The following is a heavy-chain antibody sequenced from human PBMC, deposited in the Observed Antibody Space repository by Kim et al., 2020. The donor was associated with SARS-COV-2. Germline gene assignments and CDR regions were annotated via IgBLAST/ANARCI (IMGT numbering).Heavy chain of an antibody. J-gene: IGHJ5*01. CDR2: INHSGST. Sequence: SETLSLTCAVYGGSFSGYYWSWIRQPPGKGLEWIGEINHSGSTNYNPSLKSPVTISVDTSKNQFSLKLSSVTAADTAVFYCAIAALAGKNNWFVSWGQGT. CDR3: AIAALAGKNNWFVS. V-gene: IGHV4-34*01. CDR1: GGSFSGYY.